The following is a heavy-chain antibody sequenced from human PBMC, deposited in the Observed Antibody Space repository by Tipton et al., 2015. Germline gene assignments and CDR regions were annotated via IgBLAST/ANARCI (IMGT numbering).Heavy chain of an antibody. CDR2: ISASGSRT. J-gene: IGHJ4*02. CDR3: AKDSQPHYYDSSGYGTFDY. V-gene: IGHV3-23*04. CDR1: GYIFTNYW. Sequence: QLVQSGAEVKKPGESLKISCKGSGYIFTNYWIGWVRQAPGKGLEWVSSISASGSRTYYGDTVKGRFTISRDNSKKTLSLQMNSLRAEDTAVYYCAKDSQPHYYDSSGYGTFDYWGQGTLVTVSS. D-gene: IGHD3-22*01.